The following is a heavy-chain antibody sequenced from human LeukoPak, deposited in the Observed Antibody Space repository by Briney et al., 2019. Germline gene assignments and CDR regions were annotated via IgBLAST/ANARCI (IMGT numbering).Heavy chain of an antibody. D-gene: IGHD3-3*02. V-gene: IGHV4-59*11. CDR1: GGSISSHH. CDR3: ARADHFWSGSFDY. J-gene: IGHJ4*02. CDR2: IYYSGST. Sequence: SETLSLTCTVSGGSISSHHWSWIRQPPGKGLEWIGYIYYSGSTNYNPSLKSRVTISVDTSKNQFSLKLSSVTAADTAVYYCARADHFWSGSFDYWGQGTLVTVSS.